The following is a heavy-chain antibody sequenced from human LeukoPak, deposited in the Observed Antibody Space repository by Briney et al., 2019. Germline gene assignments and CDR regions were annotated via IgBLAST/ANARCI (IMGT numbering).Heavy chain of an antibody. CDR2: INPSGGST. CDR1: GYTFTSYY. CDR3: ARDSRPYRYYYYGMDV. D-gene: IGHD3-16*01. V-gene: IGHV1-46*01. Sequence: ASVKVSCKASGYTFTSYYMHWVRQAPGQGLEWMGIINPSGGSTSYAQKFQGRVTMTRDTSTSTVYMELSSLRSEDTAVYYCARDSRPYRYYYYGMDVWGQGTTVTVSS. J-gene: IGHJ6*02.